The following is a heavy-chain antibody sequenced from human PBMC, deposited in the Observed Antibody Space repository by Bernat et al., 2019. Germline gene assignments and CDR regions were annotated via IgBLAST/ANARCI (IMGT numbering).Heavy chain of an antibody. CDR1: GYTFTSYG. CDR3: AMNNWNQDLNEYYYYYGMDV. Sequence: QVQLVQSGAEVKKPGASVKVSCKASGYTFTSYGISWVRQAPGQGLEWMGWISAYNGNTNYVQKLQGRVTMTTDTSTSTAYMELRSLRSDDTAVYYCAMNNWNQDLNEYYYYYGMDVWGQGTTVTVSS. V-gene: IGHV1-18*01. D-gene: IGHD1-20*01. CDR2: ISAYNGNT. J-gene: IGHJ6*02.